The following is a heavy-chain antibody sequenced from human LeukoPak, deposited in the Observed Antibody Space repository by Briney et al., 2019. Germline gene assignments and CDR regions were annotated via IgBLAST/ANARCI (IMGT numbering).Heavy chain of an antibody. CDR3: ARESTYI. CDR1: GFSFSSYW. Sequence: PGGSLRLSCAASGFSFSSYWMHWVRQAPGKGLVWVSAISDSGGRTYYADSVKGRFTISRDNSKNTVSLQMNSLRAEDTAVYYCARESTYIWGQGTMVTVSS. V-gene: IGHV3-23*01. CDR2: ISDSGGRT. J-gene: IGHJ3*02.